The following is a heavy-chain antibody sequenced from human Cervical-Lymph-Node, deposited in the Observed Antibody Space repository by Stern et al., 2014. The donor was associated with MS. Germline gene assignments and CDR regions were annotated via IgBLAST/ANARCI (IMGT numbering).Heavy chain of an antibody. CDR1: GASVSTSRYY. J-gene: IGHJ4*02. CDR3: ARDLGQGYFDY. Sequence: VQLVESGPGLVKPPETLSLTCTVSGASVSTSRYYWSWIRQPPGKGLEWIGYVDYSGSPISNPSLKSRVTISVDTSKNQFSLKLSSVTAADTAVYYCARDLGQGYFDYWGQGTLVTVSS. V-gene: IGHV4-61*01. CDR2: VDYSGSP.